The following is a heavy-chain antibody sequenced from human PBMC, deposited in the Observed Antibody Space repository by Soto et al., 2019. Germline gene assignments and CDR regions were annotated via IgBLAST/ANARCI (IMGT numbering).Heavy chain of an antibody. CDR3: ARYCSSTSCYPGIAAAGTPYYYYNGTAV. CDR1: GGTFSSYA. J-gene: IGHJ6*02. D-gene: IGHD2-2*01. Sequence: QVQLVQSGAEVKKPGSSVKVSCKASGGTFSSYAISWVRQAPGQGLEWMGGIIPIFGTANYAQKFQGRVMITAAQSTSNASRGLSSLRSGDRAVYYCARYCSSTSCYPGIAAAGTPYYYYNGTAVWGQGPTVTVSS. V-gene: IGHV1-69*01. CDR2: IIPIFGTA.